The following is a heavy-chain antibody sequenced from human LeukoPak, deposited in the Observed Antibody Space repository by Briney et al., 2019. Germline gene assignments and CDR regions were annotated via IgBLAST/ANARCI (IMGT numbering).Heavy chain of an antibody. CDR2: FDPEDGET. V-gene: IGHV1-24*01. J-gene: IGHJ4*02. CDR3: ASYMAARREYYFDY. D-gene: IGHD6-6*01. CDR1: GYTLNELS. Sequence: ASVKVSCKVSGYTLNELSMHWVRQAPGKGLEWMGGFDPEDGETIYAQKFQGRVTMTEDTSTDTAYMELSSLRSEDTAVYYCASYMAARREYYFDYWGQGTLVTVSS.